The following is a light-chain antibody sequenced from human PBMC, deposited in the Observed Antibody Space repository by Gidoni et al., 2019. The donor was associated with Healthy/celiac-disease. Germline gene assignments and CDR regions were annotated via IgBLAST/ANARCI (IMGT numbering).Light chain of an antibody. Sequence: EIVFTQSPSTRSWSPGERATLTCMASQSVSSYLAWYQQKPGQDPRLLIYDASNRDTGIPARFSGSGSWTDFTLTTSSLVPEDFAVYYCQQRSNWPPLTFGAGTKVEIK. V-gene: IGKV3-11*01. CDR2: DAS. CDR3: QQRSNWPPLT. CDR1: QSVSSY. J-gene: IGKJ4*01.